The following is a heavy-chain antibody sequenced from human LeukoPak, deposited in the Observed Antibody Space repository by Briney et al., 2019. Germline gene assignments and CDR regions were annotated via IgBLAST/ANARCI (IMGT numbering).Heavy chain of an antibody. CDR3: ARLRATPYYYYYIDV. D-gene: IGHD2-15*01. J-gene: IGHJ6*03. CDR1: GGSISSSSYY. Sequence: SETLSLTCTVSGGSISSSSYYWGWIRQPPGKGREGSGSIYYSGSTYYNPSLKSRVTISVDTSKNHFSLNLSSVTAADTAVYYCARLRATPYYYYYIDVWGKGTTVTVSS. V-gene: IGHV4-39*02. CDR2: IYYSGST.